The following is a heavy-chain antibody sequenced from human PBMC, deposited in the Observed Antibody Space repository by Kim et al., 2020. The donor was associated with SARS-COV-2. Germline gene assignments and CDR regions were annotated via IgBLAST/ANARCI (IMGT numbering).Heavy chain of an antibody. V-gene: IGHV3-7*03. Sequence: GGSLRLSCVGAEFTFSNYGMNWVRLAPGKGLEWVSHINRDGGETNYVDSVKGRFTISRDNAQNSVNLQMSDLRAEDTAVYYCARDAGITMVRGVDSMDVWGEGNTVTVSS. CDR3: ARDAGITMVRGVDSMDV. CDR1: EFTFSNYG. CDR2: INRDGGET. D-gene: IGHD3-10*01. J-gene: IGHJ6*04.